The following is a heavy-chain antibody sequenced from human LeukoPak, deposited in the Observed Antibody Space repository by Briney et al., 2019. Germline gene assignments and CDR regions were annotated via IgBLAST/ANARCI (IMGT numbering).Heavy chain of an antibody. CDR1: GFTFSDYY. D-gene: IGHD3-16*01. J-gene: IGHJ4*02. V-gene: IGHV3-11*04. CDR3: ARDRGFAVYY. CDR2: ISSSGSTT. Sequence: AGGSLRLSCAASGFTFSDYYMSLIRQAPGKGLEWVSYISSSGSTTYYADSVKGRFTISRDNAKNSLYLQMNSLRAEDTAVYYCARDRGFAVYYWGQGTLVTVSS.